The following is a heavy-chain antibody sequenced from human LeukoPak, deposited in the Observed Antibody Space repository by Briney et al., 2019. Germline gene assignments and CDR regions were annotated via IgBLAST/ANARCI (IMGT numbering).Heavy chain of an antibody. D-gene: IGHD2-21*01. V-gene: IGHV3-23*01. CDR3: ARGIASHDFFSRGD. CDR2: ISDTGDTT. J-gene: IGHJ4*02. CDR1: GFTFGSYA. Sequence: GGSLRLSCAASGFTFGSYAMTWVRQAPGKGLDWVSGISDTGDTTYYADSVKGRFTISRDNSKNTLYLQLNSLRAEDTAIYYCARGIASHDFFSRGDWGQGTLVTVSS.